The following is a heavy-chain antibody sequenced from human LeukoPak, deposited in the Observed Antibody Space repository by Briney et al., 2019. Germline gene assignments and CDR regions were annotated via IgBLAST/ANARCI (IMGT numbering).Heavy chain of an antibody. Sequence: GGSLKLSCAASGFTFTNVWLSWVRPAPGTGLEWVGRIKSKGDGETIDNAAPVKDRFTMSRDDSKATLYLQMNSLKAEDTAVYYCTTDLGITMIRGVIVYWGQGALVTVSS. CDR1: GFTFTNVW. D-gene: IGHD3-10*01. V-gene: IGHV3-15*01. J-gene: IGHJ4*02. CDR3: TTDLGITMIRGVIVY. CDR2: IKSKGDGETI.